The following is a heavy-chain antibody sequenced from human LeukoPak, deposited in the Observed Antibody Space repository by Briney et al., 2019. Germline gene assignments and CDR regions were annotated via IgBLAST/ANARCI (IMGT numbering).Heavy chain of an antibody. CDR1: VSSNY. Sequence: GGSLRLSCAASVSSNYMSWVRQAPGKGLEWVSVIYSGGTTYYADSVKGRFTISRDNSKNTLYLQMNSLRAEDTAVYYCAREAFQGSQGDYWGQGTLVTVSS. CDR3: AREAFQGSQGDY. J-gene: IGHJ4*02. CDR2: IYSGGTT. V-gene: IGHV3-66*01. D-gene: IGHD1-26*01.